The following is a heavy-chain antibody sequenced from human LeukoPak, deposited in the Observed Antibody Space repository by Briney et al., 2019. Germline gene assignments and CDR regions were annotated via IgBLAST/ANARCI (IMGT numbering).Heavy chain of an antibody. CDR3: ARGPSGYHNT. D-gene: IGHD5-12*01. V-gene: IGHV3-66*01. J-gene: IGHJ4*02. CDR1: EFSVGSNY. Sequence: PGGSLRLSCAASEFSVGSNYMTWVRQAPGKGLEWVSLIYSGGSTYYADSVKGRFLQMNSLRAEDTAVYYCARGPSGYHNTGGQGTLVTVPS. CDR2: IYSGGST.